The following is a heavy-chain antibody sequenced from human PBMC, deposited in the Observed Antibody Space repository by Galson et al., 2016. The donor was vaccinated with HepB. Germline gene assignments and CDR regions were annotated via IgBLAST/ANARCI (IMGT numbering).Heavy chain of an antibody. CDR2: INPNSGAT. V-gene: IGHV1-2*02. J-gene: IGHJ6*04. CDR3: ARANPIFGGVLKAGASFYFYGMDV. Sequence: SVKVSCKASGYTFTGYYMHWVRQAPGQGLEWMGWINPNSGATNYAQKFQGRVTMTRDTSISTAYMELSRLRSDDTAVYYCARANPIFGGVLKAGASFYFYGMDVWGKGTTVTVSS. D-gene: IGHD3-3*01. CDR1: GYTFTGYY.